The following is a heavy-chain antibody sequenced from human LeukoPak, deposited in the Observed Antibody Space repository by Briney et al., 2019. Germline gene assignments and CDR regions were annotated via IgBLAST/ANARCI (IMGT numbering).Heavy chain of an antibody. Sequence: GGSLRLSCAASGFTFSSYEMNWVRQAPGKGLEWVSYISSSGSTIYYADSVKGRFTISRDNAKNSLYLQMNSLRAEDTAVYYCARASSYYDILTGYFGFGYWGQGTLVTVSS. D-gene: IGHD3-9*01. CDR2: ISSSGSTI. V-gene: IGHV3-48*03. CDR3: ARASSYYDILTGYFGFGY. J-gene: IGHJ4*02. CDR1: GFTFSSYE.